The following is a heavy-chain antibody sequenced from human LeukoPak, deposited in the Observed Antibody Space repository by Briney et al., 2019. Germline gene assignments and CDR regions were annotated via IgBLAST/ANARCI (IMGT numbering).Heavy chain of an antibody. CDR2: ISGSGGST. J-gene: IGHJ4*02. D-gene: IGHD4-11*01. Sequence: GGSLRLSCAASGFTFSSYAMSWVRQAPGKGLEWVSGISGSGGSTYYAESVKGRFTISGDNPRNTLYLQINSLRAEDTAIYYCAKDFRTVTKCPSDYWGQGTLVTVSS. CDR3: AKDFRTVTKCPSDY. CDR1: GFTFSSYA. V-gene: IGHV3-23*01.